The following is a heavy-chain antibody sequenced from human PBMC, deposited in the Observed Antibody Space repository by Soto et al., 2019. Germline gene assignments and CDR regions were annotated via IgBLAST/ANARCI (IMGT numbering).Heavy chain of an antibody. D-gene: IGHD6-19*01. CDR1: GGSISSYY. CDR2: IHYSGST. V-gene: IGHV4-59*01. Sequence: SETLSLTCTVSGGSISSYYWSWIRQPPGKGLEWIGYIHYSGSTNYNPSLKSRVTISVDTSKNQFSLKLSSVTAADTAVYYCASGWVAGGDMDVWGQGTTVTVSS. CDR3: ASGWVAGGDMDV. J-gene: IGHJ6*02.